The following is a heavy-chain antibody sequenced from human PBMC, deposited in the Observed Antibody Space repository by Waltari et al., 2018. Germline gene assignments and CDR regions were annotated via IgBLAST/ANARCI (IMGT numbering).Heavy chain of an antibody. CDR2: IYYSGST. Sequence: QVQLQESGPGLVKPSQTLSLTCTVPGGSISSGGYFWSWTRQHPGKGLEWIGYIYYSGSTYYNPSLKSLVTISVDTSKNQFSLKLSSVTAADTAVYYCARGGGSSGYYGYWGQGTLVTVSS. D-gene: IGHD3-22*01. J-gene: IGHJ4*02. V-gene: IGHV4-31*01. CDR3: ARGGGSSGYYGY. CDR1: GGSISSGGYF.